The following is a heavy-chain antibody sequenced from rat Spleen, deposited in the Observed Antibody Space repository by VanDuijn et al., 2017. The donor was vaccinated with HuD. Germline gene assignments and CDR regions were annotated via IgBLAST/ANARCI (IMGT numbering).Heavy chain of an antibody. J-gene: IGHJ2*01. CDR1: GFTFDDYG. D-gene: IGHD1-12*02. Sequence: EVKLVESGGGLVQPGRSLKLSCAASGFTFDDYGMAWVRQAPKNGLEWVASIGWGGSSPYYPDNVKGRFTIYRDNAKNALYLQMNNLRSEDTAIYYCTREVYYDGSYYYGPFDYWGQGVMVTVSS. V-gene: IGHV5-36*01. CDR2: IGWGGSSP. CDR3: TREVYYDGSYYYGPFDY.